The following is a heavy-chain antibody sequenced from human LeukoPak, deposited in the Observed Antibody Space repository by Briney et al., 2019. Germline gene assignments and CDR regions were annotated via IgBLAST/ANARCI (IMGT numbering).Heavy chain of an antibody. Sequence: GGSLRLSCAASGFTVSSNYMSWVRQAPGKGLEWVSYISTRGSPIHYADSVKGRFIISRDNSKNSLYLQMNSLRAEDTAVYFCVRDRRLDLDAFDIWGQGTRVTVSS. CDR1: GFTVSSNY. CDR3: VRDRRLDLDAFDI. CDR2: ISTRGSPI. J-gene: IGHJ3*02. V-gene: IGHV3-11*04. D-gene: IGHD6-19*01.